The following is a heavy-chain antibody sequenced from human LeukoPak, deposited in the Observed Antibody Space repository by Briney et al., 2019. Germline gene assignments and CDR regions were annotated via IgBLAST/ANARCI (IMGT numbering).Heavy chain of an antibody. Sequence: SQTLSLTCTVSGGSISSGGHYWSWIRQHPGTGLEWIGYIYYSGSTYYNPSLKSRVTISVDTSKNQFSLKLSSVTAADTAVYYCARGHYYGSGSYYNAFDYWGQGTLVTVSS. J-gene: IGHJ4*02. CDR3: ARGHYYGSGSYYNAFDY. CDR1: GGSISSGGHY. D-gene: IGHD3-10*01. V-gene: IGHV4-31*03. CDR2: IYYSGST.